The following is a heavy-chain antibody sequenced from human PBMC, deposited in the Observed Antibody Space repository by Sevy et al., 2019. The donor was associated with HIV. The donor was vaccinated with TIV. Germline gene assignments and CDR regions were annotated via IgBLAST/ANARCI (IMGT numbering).Heavy chain of an antibody. CDR3: TTDLVKVYYSRAATTFDP. J-gene: IGHJ5*02. Sequence: GGSLRLSCAASGFIFSNAWMSWVRQAPGKGLEWVGRIKSKSDGGTTDYAAPVKGRFTISRDDSKNKLYLQMNSLKTEDTAVYYCTTDLVKVYYSRAATTFDPWGQGTLVTVSS. CDR2: IKSKSDGGTT. CDR1: GFIFSNAW. V-gene: IGHV3-15*01. D-gene: IGHD3-10*01.